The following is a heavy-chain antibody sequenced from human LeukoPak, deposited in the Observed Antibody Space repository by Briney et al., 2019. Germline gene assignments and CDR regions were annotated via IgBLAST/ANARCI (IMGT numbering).Heavy chain of an antibody. CDR1: GFTFDDYG. CDR3: ARDHLYYDILTGSPFPETSMDV. J-gene: IGHJ6*03. D-gene: IGHD3-9*01. V-gene: IGHV3-20*04. Sequence: PGGSLRLSCAASGFTFDDYGMSWVRQAPGKGLEWVSAITGSGDSTYYTDSVKGRFTISRDNTKNSLYLQMNSLRAEDTAVYYCARDHLYYDILTGSPFPETSMDVWGKGTTVTISS. CDR2: ITGSGDST.